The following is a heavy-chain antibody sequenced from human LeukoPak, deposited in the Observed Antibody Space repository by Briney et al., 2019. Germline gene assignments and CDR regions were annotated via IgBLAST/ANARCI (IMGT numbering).Heavy chain of an antibody. D-gene: IGHD3-3*01. CDR3: ARDKGILGVGYYFDY. J-gene: IGHJ4*02. Sequence: KPSETLSLTCTVSGGSISSGSYYWSWIRQPAGKGLEWIGRIYTSGSTNYNPSLKSRVTISVDTSKNQFSLKLSSVTAADTAVCYCARDKGILGVGYYFDYWGQGTLVTVSS. V-gene: IGHV4-61*02. CDR1: GGSISSGSYY. CDR2: IYTSGST.